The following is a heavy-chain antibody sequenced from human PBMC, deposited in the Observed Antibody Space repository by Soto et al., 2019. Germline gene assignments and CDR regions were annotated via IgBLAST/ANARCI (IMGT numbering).Heavy chain of an antibody. V-gene: IGHV1-69*01. J-gene: IGHJ5*02. D-gene: IGHD1-1*01. CDR1: GGTFSSYG. CDR2: IIPFFGTT. Sequence: QVQLVQSGAEVKKPGSSVKVSCKASGGTFSSYGVSWVRQAPGHGLEWMGGIIPFFGTTNYAQKFQGRLTITADESTSTAYMELNRLIPADTAVYFCARAAQPRYACNDLGNWFDPWGQGTLVTVSS. CDR3: ARAAQPRYACNDLGNWFDP.